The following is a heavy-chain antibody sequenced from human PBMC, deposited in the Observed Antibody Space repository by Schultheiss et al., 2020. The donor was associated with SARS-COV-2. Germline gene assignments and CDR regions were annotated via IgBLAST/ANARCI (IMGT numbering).Heavy chain of an antibody. CDR1: GFTFSSYA. D-gene: IGHD3-3*01. CDR2: ISYDGSNK. CDR3: TRDNRLLGVDQYYMDV. V-gene: IGHV3-30*14. Sequence: SCAASGFTFSSYAMHWVRQAPGKGLEWVAVISYDGSNKYYADSVKGRFTISRENARNSLYLQMNSLRAGDTAVYYCTRDNRLLGVDQYYMDVWGKGTTVTVSS. J-gene: IGHJ6*03.